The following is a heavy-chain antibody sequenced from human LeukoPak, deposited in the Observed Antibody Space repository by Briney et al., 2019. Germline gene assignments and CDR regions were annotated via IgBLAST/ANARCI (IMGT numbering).Heavy chain of an antibody. Sequence: PGGSLRLSCAASGFTFSTYAMSWVRQAPGKGLDWVSTISGSGSSTYYADSVKGRFTISRDNSKNTLYLHMDSLRAEDTAVYYCAKAPIAGTRWFDPWGQGTLVTVSS. CDR3: AKAPIAGTRWFDP. CDR2: ISGSGSST. CDR1: GFTFSTYA. V-gene: IGHV3-23*01. D-gene: IGHD6-13*01. J-gene: IGHJ5*02.